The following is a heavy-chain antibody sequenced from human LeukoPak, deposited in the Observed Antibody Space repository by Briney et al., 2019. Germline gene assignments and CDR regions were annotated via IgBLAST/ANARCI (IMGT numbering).Heavy chain of an antibody. Sequence: ASVKVSCKASGYTLTSYGINWVRQAPGQGLEWMGWINCYNGDTNYAQNLQGRVIMTTDTSTRTAYMELRSLRSDDTAVYYCARDPHYDILTDPGDIWGQGTMVTVSS. D-gene: IGHD3-9*01. CDR2: INCYNGDT. J-gene: IGHJ3*02. CDR1: GYTLTSYG. V-gene: IGHV1-18*01. CDR3: ARDPHYDILTDPGDI.